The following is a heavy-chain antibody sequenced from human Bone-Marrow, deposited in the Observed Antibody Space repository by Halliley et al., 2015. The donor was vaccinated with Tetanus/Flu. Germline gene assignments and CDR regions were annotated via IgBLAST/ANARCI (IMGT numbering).Heavy chain of an antibody. Sequence: TLSLTCTVSGGSISPYYWSWIRQPPGKGLEWVGYIYYSGSSDYNPSLKSRVTISVDTSKNQFSLSLRYVTAADAAVYYCARADDRQSSHLHYWGQGTLVTVSS. CDR3: ARADDRQSSHLHY. CDR2: IYYSGSS. J-gene: IGHJ4*02. V-gene: IGHV4-59*01. CDR1: GGSISPYY. D-gene: IGHD3-3*02.